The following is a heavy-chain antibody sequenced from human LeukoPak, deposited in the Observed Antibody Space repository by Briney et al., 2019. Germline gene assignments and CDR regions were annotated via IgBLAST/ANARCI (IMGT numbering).Heavy chain of an antibody. J-gene: IGHJ4*02. V-gene: IGHV4-59*11. Sequence: PSETLSLTCTVSGGSISNHFWSWIRQPPGKGLEWIGYIYSNGNTNYNPSLKSPLTISVDTSKNQFSLKLSSVTAADTAVYYCAREGSHYDILTGYYTGGDYFDYWGQGTLVTLSS. D-gene: IGHD3-9*01. CDR1: GGSISNHF. CDR3: AREGSHYDILTGYYTGGDYFDY. CDR2: IYSNGNT.